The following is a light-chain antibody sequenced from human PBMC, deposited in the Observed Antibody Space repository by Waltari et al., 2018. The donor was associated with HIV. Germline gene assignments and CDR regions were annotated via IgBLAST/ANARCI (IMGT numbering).Light chain of an antibody. CDR2: GTS. CDR3: QQYSAYPLT. V-gene: IGKV1-16*02. J-gene: IGKJ4*01. CDR1: QDITGF. Sequence: DVQMTQSPSSRSVSIGDRVIITCRASQDITGFLAWFQHRPGTAPKSLIYGTSTLQSGVPSSKFSGSGSGTEFILTITNLQPEDTGTYYCQQYSAYPLTFGGGTKVEI.